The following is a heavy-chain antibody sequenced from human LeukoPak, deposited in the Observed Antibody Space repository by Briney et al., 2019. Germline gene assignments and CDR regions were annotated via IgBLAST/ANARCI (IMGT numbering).Heavy chain of an antibody. CDR3: ARDGHYGSGSSPFDY. Sequence: TGGSLRLSCAASGFTFSSYSMNWVRQAPGKGLEWVSSISSSSSYIYCADSVKGRFTISRDNAKNSLYLQMNSLRAEDTAVYYCARDGHYGSGSSPFDYWGQGTLVTVSS. J-gene: IGHJ4*02. CDR1: GFTFSSYS. D-gene: IGHD3-10*01. V-gene: IGHV3-21*01. CDR2: ISSSSSYI.